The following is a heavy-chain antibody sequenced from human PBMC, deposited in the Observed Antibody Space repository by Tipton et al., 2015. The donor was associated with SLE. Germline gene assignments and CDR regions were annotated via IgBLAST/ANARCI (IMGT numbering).Heavy chain of an antibody. D-gene: IGHD1-26*01. CDR2: IYNTGNT. CDR3: ARTLGAIAHTVYDAFDI. Sequence: TLSLTCTVSGGSIRSHYWGWIRQPPGKTLEWIAYIYNTGNTNYNPSLKSRVTMSVDTSKNQFSRRLTSVTAADTAVYYCARTLGAIAHTVYDAFDIWGQGKMVTVSS. J-gene: IGHJ3*02. V-gene: IGHV4-59*11. CDR1: GGSIRSHY.